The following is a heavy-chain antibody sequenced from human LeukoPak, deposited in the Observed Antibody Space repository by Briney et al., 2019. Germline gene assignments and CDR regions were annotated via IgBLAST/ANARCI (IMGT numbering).Heavy chain of an antibody. J-gene: IGHJ6*03. V-gene: IGHV3-9*01. Sequence: GGSLRLSCAGSGFTFDDYAMHWVRQTPGKGLEWVSGISWNGGNIAYADFVGGRFTISGDNAKNSLSLQMNSLSDEDTAVYYCAKDAYGGATFFYYMDVWGKGTTVTVSS. CDR1: GFTFDDYA. D-gene: IGHD2/OR15-2a*01. CDR3: AKDAYGGATFFYYMDV. CDR2: ISWNGGNI.